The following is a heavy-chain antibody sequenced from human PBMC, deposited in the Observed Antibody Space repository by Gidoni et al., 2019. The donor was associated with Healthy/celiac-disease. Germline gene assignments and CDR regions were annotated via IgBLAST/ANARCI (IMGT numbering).Heavy chain of an antibody. V-gene: IGHV3-23*01. CDR2: ISGSGGST. D-gene: IGHD3-10*01. J-gene: IGHJ6*02. CDR3: AKAWGSGSKPVYYYYGMDV. CDR1: GFTFSSYA. Sequence: EVQLLESGGGLVQPGGSLRLSCAASGFTFSSYAMSWVRQAPGKGLEWVSAISGSGGSTYYADSVKGRFTISRDNSKNTLYLQMNSLRAEDTAVYYCAKAWGSGSKPVYYYYGMDVWGQGTTVTVSS.